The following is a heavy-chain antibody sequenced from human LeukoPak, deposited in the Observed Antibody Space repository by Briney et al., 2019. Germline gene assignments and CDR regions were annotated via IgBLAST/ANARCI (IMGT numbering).Heavy chain of an antibody. CDR1: GFTFSIYA. J-gene: IGHJ4*02. CDR2: ISTTVGTP. D-gene: IGHD3-16*01. Sequence: GGSLRLSCAASGFTFSIYAMSWVRQAPGKGLEWVSSISTTVGTPYYADSVKGRFTISRDNSKNTLYLQMNSLRAEDTAVYYCAKGSFGFDYWAQGTLVTVSS. CDR3: AKGSFGFDY. V-gene: IGHV3-23*01.